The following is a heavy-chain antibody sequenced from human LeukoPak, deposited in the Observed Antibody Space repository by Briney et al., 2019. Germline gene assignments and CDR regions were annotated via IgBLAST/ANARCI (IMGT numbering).Heavy chain of an antibody. V-gene: IGHV4-39*01. CDR3: ARHCASSSWYYYYYGMDV. J-gene: IGHJ6*02. D-gene: IGHD6-13*01. Sequence: SETLSLTCTVSGGSISSSSYYWGWIRQPPGKGLEWIGSIDYSGSTYYNPTLQSRVTISVDTSKHQFSLKLSSVSAADTAVYYCARHCASSSWYYYYYGMDVWGQGTTVTVSS. CDR1: GGSISSSSYY. CDR2: IDYSGST.